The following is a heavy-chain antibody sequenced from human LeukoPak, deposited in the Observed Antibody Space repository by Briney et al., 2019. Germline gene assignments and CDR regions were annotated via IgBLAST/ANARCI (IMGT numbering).Heavy chain of an antibody. Sequence: SETLSLTCTVSGGSISSYYWSWIRQPPGKGLEWIGYIYYSGSTNYNPSLKSRVTISVDTSKNQFSLKLSSVTAADTAVYYCARCRKLYHFDYRGQGTLVTVSS. CDR1: GGSISSYY. CDR3: ARCRKLYHFDY. V-gene: IGHV4-59*01. J-gene: IGHJ4*02. CDR2: IYYSGST. D-gene: IGHD2-2*01.